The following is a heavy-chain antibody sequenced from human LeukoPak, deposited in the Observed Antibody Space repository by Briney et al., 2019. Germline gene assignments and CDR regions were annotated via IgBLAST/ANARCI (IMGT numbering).Heavy chain of an antibody. D-gene: IGHD2-2*01. J-gene: IGHJ4*02. Sequence: GGSLRLSCAASGFTFSSYWMSWVRQAPGKGLEWVANIKQDGSEKYYVDSVKGQFTISRDNAKNSLYLQMNSLRAEDTAVYYCARAPQYCSSTSCYWYWNYWGQGTLVTVSS. CDR1: GFTFSSYW. V-gene: IGHV3-7*05. CDR2: IKQDGSEK. CDR3: ARAPQYCSSTSCYWYWNY.